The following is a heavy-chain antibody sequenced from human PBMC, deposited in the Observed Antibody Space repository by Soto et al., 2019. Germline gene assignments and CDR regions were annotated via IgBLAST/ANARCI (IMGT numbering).Heavy chain of an antibody. Sequence: PSETLSLTCAVYGGSYSGYYWSWIRQPPGKGLEWIGEINHSGSTNYNPSLKSRVTISVDTSKNQFSLKLSSVTAADTAVYYCARVHRETYYYDSSGYYWNDAFDIWGQGTMVTVSS. J-gene: IGHJ3*02. CDR3: ARVHRETYYYDSSGYYWNDAFDI. CDR1: GGSYSGYY. CDR2: INHSGST. D-gene: IGHD3-22*01. V-gene: IGHV4-34*01.